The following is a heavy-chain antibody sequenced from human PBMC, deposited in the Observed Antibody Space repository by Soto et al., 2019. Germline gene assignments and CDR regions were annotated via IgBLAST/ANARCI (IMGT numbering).Heavy chain of an antibody. CDR2: MNANSGNT. D-gene: IGHD6-19*01. Sequence: QVQLVQSGAEVKKPGASVKVSCKASGYTFTSYDINWVRQAAGQGLEWMGWMNANSGNTGYAKKFQGRVTMTRNTSISTAYMELSRLRSEDTAVYYCAREVAVTGDDYWGPGTLFTVSS. V-gene: IGHV1-8*01. CDR1: GYTFTSYD. CDR3: AREVAVTGDDY. J-gene: IGHJ4*02.